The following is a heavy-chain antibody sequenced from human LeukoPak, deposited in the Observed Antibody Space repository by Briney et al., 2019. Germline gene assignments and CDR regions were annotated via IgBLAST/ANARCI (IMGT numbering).Heavy chain of an antibody. J-gene: IGHJ4*02. D-gene: IGHD3-10*01. Sequence: SETLSLTCTVSGGSISSDYWSWIRQPPGKGLEGVGSIYYSGSTYYNPSLKSRVTISVDTSKNQFSLKLSSVTAADTAVYYCARHVVLLWFGDRGCLNYWGQGTLVTVSS. CDR1: GGSISSDY. CDR2: IYYSGST. V-gene: IGHV4-39*01. CDR3: ARHVVLLWFGDRGCLNY.